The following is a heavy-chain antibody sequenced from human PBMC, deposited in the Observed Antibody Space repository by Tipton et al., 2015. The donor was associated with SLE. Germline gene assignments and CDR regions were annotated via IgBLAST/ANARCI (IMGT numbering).Heavy chain of an antibody. J-gene: IGHJ4*02. V-gene: IGHV4-38-2*01. D-gene: IGHD3-16*01. CDR2: IYHSGRT. Sequence: TLSLTCAVSGYSISSGYYWGWIRQPPGKGLEWIGSIYHSGRTYYNPSLQRRGTISVDTAKNQFYVKLRSVAAADSAVYYCAKRGGWDYYFDYWGQGTLVTVSS. CDR3: AKRGGWDYYFDY. CDR1: GYSISSGYY.